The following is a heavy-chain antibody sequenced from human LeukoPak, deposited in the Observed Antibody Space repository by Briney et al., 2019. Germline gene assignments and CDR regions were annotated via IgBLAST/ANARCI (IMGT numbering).Heavy chain of an antibody. CDR1: GGSISSYY. D-gene: IGHD3-16*02. Sequence: SETLSLTCTVSGGSISSYYWSWIRQPPGKGLEWIGYIYYSGSTNYNPSLKSRVTISVDTSKNQFSLKLSSVTAADTAVYYCARSTGLGELSLNHWGQGTLVTVSS. CDR3: ARSTGLGELSLNH. V-gene: IGHV4-59*01. J-gene: IGHJ5*02. CDR2: IYYSGST.